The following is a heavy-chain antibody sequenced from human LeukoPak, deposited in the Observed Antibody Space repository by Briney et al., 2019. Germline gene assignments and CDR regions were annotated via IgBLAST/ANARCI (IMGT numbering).Heavy chain of an antibody. V-gene: IGHV1-69*05. CDR2: IIPTFGTA. CDR1: GDTFSSYA. J-gene: IGHJ3*02. D-gene: IGHD6-13*01. CDR3: SREISSSWYESAFDI. Sequence: SVKVSCKASGDTFSSYAISWVRQAPGQGLEWMGRIIPTFGTANYAQKFQDRVTITTDESTSTAYMELSSLRSEDTAVYYCSREISSSWYESAFDIWGQGTMVTVSS.